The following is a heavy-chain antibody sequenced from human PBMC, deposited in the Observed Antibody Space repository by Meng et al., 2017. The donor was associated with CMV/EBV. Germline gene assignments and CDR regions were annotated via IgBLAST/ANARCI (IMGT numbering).Heavy chain of an antibody. Sequence: SVKVSCKASGGTFSSYAISWVRQAPGQGLEWMGGIIPILGIANYAQKFQGRVAITADKSTSTAYMELSSLRSEDTAVYYCARLRGGKAAAGNWDYYYYYGMDVWGQGTTVTVSS. CDR2: IIPILGIA. CDR1: GGTFSSYA. D-gene: IGHD6-13*01. CDR3: ARLRGGKAAAGNWDYYYYYGMDV. J-gene: IGHJ6*02. V-gene: IGHV1-69*10.